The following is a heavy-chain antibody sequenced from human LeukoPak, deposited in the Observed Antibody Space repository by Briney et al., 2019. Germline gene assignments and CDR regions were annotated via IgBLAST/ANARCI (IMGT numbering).Heavy chain of an antibody. Sequence: GGSLRLSCAASGFPFSNYWMSWVRQAPGKGLEWLANIKQDGGTEFYVDSVRGRFTISRDNAKNSLTLQLNNLRAEDTAMYYCVRESHYSGRLEYWGQGTLVTVSP. J-gene: IGHJ4*02. CDR3: VRESHYSGRLEY. V-gene: IGHV3-7*03. CDR1: GFPFSNYW. D-gene: IGHD1-26*01. CDR2: IKQDGGTE.